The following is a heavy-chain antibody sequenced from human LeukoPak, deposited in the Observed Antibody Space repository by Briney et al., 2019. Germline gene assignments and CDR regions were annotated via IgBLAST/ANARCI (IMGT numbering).Heavy chain of an antibody. CDR1: GFTFSSYA. J-gene: IGHJ4*02. V-gene: IGHV3-23*01. Sequence: GGTLRLSCAASGFTFSSYAMSWVRQAPGKGLEWVSAISYSGGTTYYADSVKGRFTIARDNSKNTLYLEMNSLRAEDAAVNYCARVRYGIAVAGLEDYWGQGTLVTVSS. CDR2: ISYSGGTT. CDR3: ARVRYGIAVAGLEDY. D-gene: IGHD6-19*01.